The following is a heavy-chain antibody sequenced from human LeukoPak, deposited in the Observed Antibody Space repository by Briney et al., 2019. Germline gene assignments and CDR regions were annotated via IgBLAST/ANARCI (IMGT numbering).Heavy chain of an antibody. CDR2: IWYDGSNK. D-gene: IGHD3-10*01. Sequence: PGGSLRLSCAASGFTFSSYGMHWVRPAPGKGLEWMAVIWYDGSNKYYADSVKGRFTISRDNSKNTLYLQMNSLRAEDTAVYYCARETYYYGSGSYYQYYYYGMDVWGQGTTVTVSS. CDR1: GFTFSSYG. V-gene: IGHV3-33*01. J-gene: IGHJ6*02. CDR3: ARETYYYGSGSYYQYYYYGMDV.